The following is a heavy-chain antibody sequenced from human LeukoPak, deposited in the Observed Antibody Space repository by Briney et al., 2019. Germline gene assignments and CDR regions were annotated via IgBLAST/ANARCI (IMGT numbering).Heavy chain of an antibody. D-gene: IGHD6-13*01. V-gene: IGHV4-59*01. CDR3: ARVTSYSSSWKYYYYMDV. J-gene: IGHJ6*03. Sequence: SETLSLTCTVSGGSISSYYWSWIRQPPGKGLEWIGYIYYSGTTNYNPSLKSRVTMSVDTSKNQFSLKLSSVTAADTAVYYCARVTSYSSSWKYYYYMDVWGKGTTVTVSS. CDR1: GGSISSYY. CDR2: IYYSGTT.